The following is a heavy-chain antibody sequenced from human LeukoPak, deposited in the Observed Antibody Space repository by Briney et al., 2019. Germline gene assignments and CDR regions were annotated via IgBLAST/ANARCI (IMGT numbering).Heavy chain of an antibody. CDR2: IYYSGST. CDR3: ARWYYYDSSGYYSGDY. CDR1: GGSISSGDYY. V-gene: IGHV4-30-4*01. Sequence: KPSETLSLTCTVSGGSISSGDYYWSWIRQPPGTGLEWIGYIYYSGSTYYNPSLKSRVTISVDTSKNQFSLKLSSVTAADTAVYYCARWYYYDSSGYYSGDYWGQGTLVTVSS. D-gene: IGHD3-22*01. J-gene: IGHJ4*02.